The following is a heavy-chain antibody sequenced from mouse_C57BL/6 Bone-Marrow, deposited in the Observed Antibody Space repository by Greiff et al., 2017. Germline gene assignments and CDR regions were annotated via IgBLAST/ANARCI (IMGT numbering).Heavy chain of an antibody. Sequence: QVQLKESGPGLVQPSQSLSITCTVSGFSLTSYGVPWVRQSPGKGLEWLGVIWRGGSTDYNAAFMSRRSITTDNSKSQVFFKMNSRLPGDNAIYYCASEGGYDPFAYWGQGTLVTVSA. CDR3: ASEGGYDPFAY. D-gene: IGHD2-2*01. CDR2: IWRGGST. CDR1: GFSLTSYG. J-gene: IGHJ3*01. V-gene: IGHV2-5*01.